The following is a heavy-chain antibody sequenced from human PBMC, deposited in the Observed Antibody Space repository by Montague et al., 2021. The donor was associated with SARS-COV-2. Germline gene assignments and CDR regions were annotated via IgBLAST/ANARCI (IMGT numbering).Heavy chain of an antibody. CDR3: ARGFDY. J-gene: IGHJ4*02. V-gene: IGHV4-59*09. CDR2: SVST. Sequence: SVSTNYNPSIKSRVTISVATSKNQFSLKLSSVTAADTAVYYCARGFDYCGQGTLVTVSA.